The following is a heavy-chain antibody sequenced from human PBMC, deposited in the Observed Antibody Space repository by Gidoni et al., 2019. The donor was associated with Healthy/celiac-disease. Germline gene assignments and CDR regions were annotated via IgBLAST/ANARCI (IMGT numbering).Heavy chain of an antibody. CDR1: AFPFSGSA. D-gene: IGHD3-3*01. CDR2: IRSKANSYAT. CDR3: TRHTPGSGDAFDI. V-gene: IGHV3-73*02. J-gene: IGHJ3*02. Sequence: EVQLVESGGGLVQPGGSLKLPCAASAFPFSGSAMHWVRQASGKGLEWVGRIRSKANSYATAYAASVKGRFTISRDDSKNTAYLQMNSLKTEDTAVYYCTRHTPGSGDAFDIWGQGTMVTVSS.